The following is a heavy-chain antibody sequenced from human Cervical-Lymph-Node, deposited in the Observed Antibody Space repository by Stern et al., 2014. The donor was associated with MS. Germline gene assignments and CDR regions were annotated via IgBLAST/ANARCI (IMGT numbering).Heavy chain of an antibody. V-gene: IGHV3-13*01. CDR1: GFTFSTYD. Sequence: ELQLVESGGGFVHPGSSLRVSCAASGFTFSTYDMHWVRPVTGTGLEGVSAITTRGDKTYPGAGKGRFTISRENAKNSLYLQMNSLTVGDTAVYYCARVAVAGMCDYWGPGTLVTVSS. J-gene: IGHJ4*02. D-gene: IGHD6-19*01. CDR3: ARVAVAGMCDY. CDR2: ITTRGDK.